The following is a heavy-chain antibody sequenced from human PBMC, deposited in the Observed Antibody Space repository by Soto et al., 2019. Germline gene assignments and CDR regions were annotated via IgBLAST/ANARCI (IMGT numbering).Heavy chain of an antibody. D-gene: IGHD6-19*01. V-gene: IGHV3-48*01. Sequence: PGGSLRLSCAASGFTFSIYSMNWVRQAPGKGLEWVSYIMPGSSHIFYADSVKGRFTISRDNAKNSLYLQMNSLRAEDTAVYYCARDRGWSLFDYWGQGTLVTVSS. CDR2: IMPGSSHI. CDR3: ARDRGWSLFDY. J-gene: IGHJ4*02. CDR1: GFTFSIYS.